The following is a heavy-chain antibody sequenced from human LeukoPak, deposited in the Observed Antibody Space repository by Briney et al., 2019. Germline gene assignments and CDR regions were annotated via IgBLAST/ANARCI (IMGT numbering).Heavy chain of an antibody. Sequence: PSETLSLTCDVSGYSDYHWGWVRQPPGKGLEWIGTLMNTGSALYNPSLQRRGAMSLDTSTDQFSLNLNSVTAADTAVYYCTTKHYYDEPSDYWGQGTLVTVSS. J-gene: IGHJ4*02. CDR3: TTKHYYDEPSDY. CDR1: GYSDYH. CDR2: LMNTGSA. D-gene: IGHD3-22*01. V-gene: IGHV4-38-2*01.